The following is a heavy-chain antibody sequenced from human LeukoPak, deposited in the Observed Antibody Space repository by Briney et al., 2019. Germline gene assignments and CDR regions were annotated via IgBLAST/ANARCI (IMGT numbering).Heavy chain of an antibody. J-gene: IGHJ4*02. CDR3: ARITMVRGVILDY. CDR1: GYTFTGYY. Sequence: ASLKVSCKASGYTFTGYYMHWVRQAPGQGLEWMGWINPNSGGTNYAQKFQGGVTMTRDTSISTAYMELSRLRSDDTAVYYCARITMVRGVILDYWGQGTLVTVSS. V-gene: IGHV1-2*02. D-gene: IGHD3-10*01. CDR2: INPNSGGT.